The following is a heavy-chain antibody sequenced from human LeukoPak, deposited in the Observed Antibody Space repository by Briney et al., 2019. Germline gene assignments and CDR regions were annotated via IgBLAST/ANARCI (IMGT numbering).Heavy chain of an antibody. Sequence: GGSLRLSCAASGFTFSSYAMHWVRQAPGKGLEWVAVISYDGSNKYYADSVKGRFTISRDNSKNTLYLQMNSLRAEDAAVYYCARDGGRRGYSGYDGYWGQGTLVTVSS. CDR3: ARDGGRRGYSGYDGY. CDR2: ISYDGSNK. V-gene: IGHV3-30*04. D-gene: IGHD5-12*01. CDR1: GFTFSSYA. J-gene: IGHJ4*02.